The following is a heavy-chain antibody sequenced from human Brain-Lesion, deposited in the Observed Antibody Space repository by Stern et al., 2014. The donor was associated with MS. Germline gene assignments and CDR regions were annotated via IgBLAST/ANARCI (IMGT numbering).Heavy chain of an antibody. CDR3: ARDQRGITIFGVVTDYYYLGMDV. CDR1: GYISTGYY. CDR2: IKPNTGGT. J-gene: IGHJ6*02. D-gene: IGHD3-3*01. Sequence: VQLLESGAEVKKPGASVKVSCKTSGYISTGYYIHWVRQDPGQGLEWMAWIKPNTGGTKYAQKFQGRVTMSRDTSISTAYLELSSLTSDDTAVYYCARDQRGITIFGVVTDYYYLGMDVWGQGTTVTVSS. V-gene: IGHV1-2*02.